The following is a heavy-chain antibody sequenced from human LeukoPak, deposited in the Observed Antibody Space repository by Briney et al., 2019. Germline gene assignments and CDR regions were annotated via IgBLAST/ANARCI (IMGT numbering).Heavy chain of an antibody. V-gene: IGHV3-74*03. D-gene: IGHD7-27*01. CDR1: GFIFSTYW. Sequence: AGSLRLSCAASGFIFSTYWMHWVRQAPGKGLVWVSRINSDGSSTKYADSVKGRFTISRDNAKNTLYLQMNSLSAEDTAVYYCTRATSGAFDIWGQGTMVTVSS. CDR3: TRATSGAFDI. CDR2: INSDGSST. J-gene: IGHJ3*02.